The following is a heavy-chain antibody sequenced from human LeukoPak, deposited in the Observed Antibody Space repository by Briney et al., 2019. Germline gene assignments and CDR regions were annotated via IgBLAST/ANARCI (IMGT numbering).Heavy chain of an antibody. Sequence: SETLSLTCGVYGESFSGDYRSWIRQPPGKGLEWIGEINQSGSTNYIPSLKSRVTMSVDTSKNQFSLKLISVTAADTAVYYCARGRWLQYETWGQGTLVTVSS. D-gene: IGHD5-24*01. V-gene: IGHV4-34*01. CDR1: GESFSGDY. CDR3: ARGRWLQYET. CDR2: INQSGST. J-gene: IGHJ5*02.